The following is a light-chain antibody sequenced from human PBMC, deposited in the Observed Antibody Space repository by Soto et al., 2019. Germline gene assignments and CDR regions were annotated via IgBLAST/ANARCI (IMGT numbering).Light chain of an antibody. J-gene: IGLJ1*01. V-gene: IGLV2-14*03. CDR3: SSYTTSNTRQIV. CDR2: DVT. Sequence: QSALTQPASVTGFPGQSITISCTRTSSDVGGYNYVSWYQHHPGKAPKLIIYDVTNRPSGVSNPFSGSKSGNTASLTISGLQPEDEADYYCSSYTTSNTRQIVFGTGTKVTVL. CDR1: SSDVGGYNY.